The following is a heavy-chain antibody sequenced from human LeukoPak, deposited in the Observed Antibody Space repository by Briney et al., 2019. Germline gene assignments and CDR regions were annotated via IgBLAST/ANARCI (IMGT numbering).Heavy chain of an antibody. CDR3: ASTVTGDTGMDV. Sequence: SETLSLTCTVSGGSISSSSYYWGWIRQPPGKGLEWIGYIYHSGSTYYNPSLKSRVTISVDRSKNQFSLKLSSVTAADTAVYYCASTVTGDTGMDVWGQGTTVTVSS. D-gene: IGHD4-17*01. CDR2: IYHSGST. V-gene: IGHV4-30-2*01. J-gene: IGHJ6*02. CDR1: GGSISSSSYY.